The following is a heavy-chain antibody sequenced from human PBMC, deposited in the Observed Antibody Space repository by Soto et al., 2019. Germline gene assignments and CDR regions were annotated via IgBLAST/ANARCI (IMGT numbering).Heavy chain of an antibody. D-gene: IGHD1-20*01. CDR2: IKQDGSEK. V-gene: IGHV3-7*01. Sequence: EVQLVESGGGLVQPGGSLRLSCAASGFTFSSYWMSWVGQAPGKGLEWVANIKQDGSEKYYVDSVKGRFTISRDNAKNSLYLQMNSLRAEDTAVYYCARDLGITGRGPFDYWGQGTLVTVSS. J-gene: IGHJ4*02. CDR1: GFTFSSYW. CDR3: ARDLGITGRGPFDY.